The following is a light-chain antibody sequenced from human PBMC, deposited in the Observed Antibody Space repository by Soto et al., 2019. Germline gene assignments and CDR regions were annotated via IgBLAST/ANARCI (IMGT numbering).Light chain of an antibody. CDR1: SSDVGGYNY. J-gene: IGLJ3*02. CDR3: SSYTSSSTWV. Sequence: QSALTQPASVSGSPGQSITISCTGTSSDVGGYNYVSWYQQHPGKAPKLMIYEVSNRPSWVSNRFSGSKSGNTASLTISGLQAEDEADYSCSSYTSSSTWVFGGGTKLTVL. V-gene: IGLV2-14*01. CDR2: EVS.